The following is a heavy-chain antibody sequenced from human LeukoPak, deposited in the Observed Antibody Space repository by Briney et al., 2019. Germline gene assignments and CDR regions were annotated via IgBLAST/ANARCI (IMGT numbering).Heavy chain of an antibody. CDR3: AKDGPLTVTGYFDS. V-gene: IGHV1-69*05. CDR1: GGTFSSYA. D-gene: IGHD4-11*01. Sequence: ASVKVSCKASGGTFSSYAISWVRQAPGQGLEWMGGIIPIFGTANYAQKFQGRVTITTDESTSTAYMELSSLRAEDTAVYYCAKDGPLTVTGYFDSWGQGTLVTVSS. CDR2: IIPIFGTA. J-gene: IGHJ4*02.